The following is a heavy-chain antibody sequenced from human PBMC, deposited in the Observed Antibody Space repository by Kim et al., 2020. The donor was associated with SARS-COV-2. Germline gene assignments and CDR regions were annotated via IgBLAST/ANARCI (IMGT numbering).Heavy chain of an antibody. D-gene: IGHD6-13*01. J-gene: IGHJ4*02. Sequence: GGSLRLSCAASGFTFSGSVVHWVRQASGKGLEWVGRIKSKANNYATAYGASVKGRFTISRDDSKNTAYLQMDSLKTEDTAVYYCSIMSQQLIPGSRCWGQGTLVTVSS. V-gene: IGHV3-73*01. CDR2: IKSKANNYAT. CDR1: GFTFSGSV. CDR3: SIMSQQLIPGSRC.